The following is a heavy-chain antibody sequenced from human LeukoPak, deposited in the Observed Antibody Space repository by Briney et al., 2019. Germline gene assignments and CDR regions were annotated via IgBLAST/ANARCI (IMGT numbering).Heavy chain of an antibody. V-gene: IGHV1-46*01. CDR3: ARGAFGPVDY. CDR2: INPSGGST. CDR1: GYTFASYY. Sequence: ASVKVSCKASGYTFASYYMHWVRQAPGQGLAWMGIINPSGGSTSYPQRFQGRVTMTRDTSTTTVYMELSSLRSEDTAVYYCARGAFGPVDYWGQGTLVTVSS. J-gene: IGHJ4*02. D-gene: IGHD3-16*01.